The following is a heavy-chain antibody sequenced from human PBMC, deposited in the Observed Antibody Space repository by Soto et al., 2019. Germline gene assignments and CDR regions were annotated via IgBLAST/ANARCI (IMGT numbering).Heavy chain of an antibody. J-gene: IGHJ6*02. CDR3: ARSQGSSTSLEIYYYYYYGMAV. CDR2: IIPISDTT. CDR1: GGTFSSYA. Sequence: QVQLVQSGAEVKKPGSSVKVSCKASGGTFSSYAISWVRQAPGQGLEWMGGIIPISDTTNYAQKFQGRVTITADESKSTAYMELSSLRSEDQAVYYCARSQGSSTSLEIYYYYYYGMAVWGQGTTVTVSS. D-gene: IGHD2-2*01. V-gene: IGHV1-69*01.